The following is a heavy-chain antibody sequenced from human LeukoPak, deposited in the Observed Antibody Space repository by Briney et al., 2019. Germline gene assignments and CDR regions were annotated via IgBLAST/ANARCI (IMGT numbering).Heavy chain of an antibody. J-gene: IGHJ4*02. Sequence: GGSLRLSCAATGFTVITNYISWVRLAPGKGLEWVSVVYSGDSTHYADSVKGRFTISSDISKNTLYLQMNSLRAEDTAVYYCVLHQKTYDPYYFDYWGQGTLVTVSS. V-gene: IGHV3-66*01. D-gene: IGHD3-16*01. CDR3: VLHQKTYDPYYFDY. CDR1: GFTVITNY. CDR2: VYSGDST.